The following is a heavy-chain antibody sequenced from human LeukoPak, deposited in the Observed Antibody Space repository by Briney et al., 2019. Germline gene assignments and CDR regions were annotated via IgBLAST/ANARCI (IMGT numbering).Heavy chain of an antibody. D-gene: IGHD3-22*01. CDR1: GGSISSYY. Sequence: PSETLSLTCTVSGGSISSYYWSWIRQPSGKGLEWIGYIYYSGSNNYNPSLKSRVTISVDTSKNSFYLKLTTVTAADTAVYYCARTYYYDSSGYYDWGQGTLVTVSS. J-gene: IGHJ4*02. CDR3: ARTYYYDSSGYYD. V-gene: IGHV4-59*01. CDR2: IYYSGSN.